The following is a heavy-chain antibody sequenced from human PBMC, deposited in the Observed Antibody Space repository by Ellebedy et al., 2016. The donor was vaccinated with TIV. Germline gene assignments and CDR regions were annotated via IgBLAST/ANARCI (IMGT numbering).Heavy chain of an antibody. V-gene: IGHV4-59*11. CDR3: ASLRD. J-gene: IGHJ4*02. CDR2: IFHTGII. Sequence: SETLSLTXTVSGGSISSHYWTWIRQSPGRGLEWIGYIFHTGIIKYNPSLKNRVTISIDASKNHFSLNLTSTTAADTAVYYCASLRDWGQGTLVTVSS. CDR1: GGSISSHY.